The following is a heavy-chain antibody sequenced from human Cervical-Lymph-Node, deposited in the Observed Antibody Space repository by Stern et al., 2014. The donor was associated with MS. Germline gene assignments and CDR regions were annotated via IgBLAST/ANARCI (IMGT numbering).Heavy chain of an antibody. CDR1: GFRLSSYS. J-gene: IGHJ6*02. CDR3: ARSDDAYYNMDV. D-gene: IGHD1-14*01. Sequence: EVQLVESGGGLVQPGGSLRLSCGASGFRLSSYSMSWVRQAPGKGLEWISYITSGSRTIHYADSVKGRFTISRDNAKNSLYLQMNSLRGEDTAVYYCARSDDAYYNMDVWGQGTTVTVSS. V-gene: IGHV3-48*01. CDR2: ITSGSRTI.